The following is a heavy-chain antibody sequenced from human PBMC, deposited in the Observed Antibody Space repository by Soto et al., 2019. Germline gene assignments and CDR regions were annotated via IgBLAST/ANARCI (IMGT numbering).Heavy chain of an antibody. J-gene: IGHJ5*02. CDR2: IYYSGST. CDR3: ARDLGGDIVVVPAIHRPYWFDP. D-gene: IGHD2-2*01. CDR1: GGSVSSGSYY. Sequence: SETLSLTCTVSGGSVSSGSYYWSWIRQPPGKGLEWIGYIYYSGSTNYNPSLKSRVTISVDTSKNQFSLKLSSVTAADTAVYYCARDLGGDIVVVPAIHRPYWFDPWGQGTLVTVSS. V-gene: IGHV4-61*01.